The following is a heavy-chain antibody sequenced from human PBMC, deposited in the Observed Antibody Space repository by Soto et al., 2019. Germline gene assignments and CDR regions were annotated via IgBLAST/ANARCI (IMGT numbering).Heavy chain of an antibody. Sequence: QVQLVESGGGLVKPGGSLRLSCAASGFTFSDYYMSWFRQAPGKGLEWVSYITASGYSIYYADSVKGRFTISRDNAKNSLYLQMNSLRAEDTAVYYCARDTYGAGYFDYWGQGTLVTVSS. CDR3: ARDTYGAGYFDY. CDR2: ITASGYSI. CDR1: GFTFSDYY. V-gene: IGHV3-11*01. D-gene: IGHD4-17*01. J-gene: IGHJ4*02.